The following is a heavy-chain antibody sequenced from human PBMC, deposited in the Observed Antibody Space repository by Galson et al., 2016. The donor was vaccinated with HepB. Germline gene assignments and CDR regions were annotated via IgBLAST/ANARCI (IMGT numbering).Heavy chain of an antibody. CDR2: ISTRRTT. J-gene: IGHJ4*02. CDR1: GFVFSNFG. Sequence: SLRLSCAASGFVFSNFGLNWVRQAPGKGLEWVASISTRRTTYYSDSVQSRFTISRDNSNNTLYLQMNGLRAEDTAVYYCAKERLVRRIFDHWGQGTLLTVSS. CDR3: AKERLVRRIFDH. D-gene: IGHD1-1*01. V-gene: IGHV3-23*01.